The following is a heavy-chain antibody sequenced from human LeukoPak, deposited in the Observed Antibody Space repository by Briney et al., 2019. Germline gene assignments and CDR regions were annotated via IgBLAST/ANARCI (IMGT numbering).Heavy chain of an antibody. Sequence: ASVKVSCKASGYTFTSYDINWVRQATGQGLEWMGWMNPNSGNTGYAQKFQGRVTMTRNTSISTAYMELSSLRSEDTAVYYCARAQSRIVVVTAIPYYFDYWGQGTLVTVSS. CDR1: GYTFTSYD. V-gene: IGHV1-8*01. D-gene: IGHD2-21*02. CDR3: ARAQSRIVVVTAIPYYFDY. CDR2: MNPNSGNT. J-gene: IGHJ4*02.